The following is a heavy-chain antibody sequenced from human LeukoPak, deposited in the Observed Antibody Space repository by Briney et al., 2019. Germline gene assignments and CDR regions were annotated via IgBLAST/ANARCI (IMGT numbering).Heavy chain of an antibody. CDR3: VRHNNYALDY. D-gene: IGHD5-18*01. CDR2: IFPGNSDT. J-gene: IGHJ4*02. Sequence: GAYLKIFCWGSAYSFASYWSSRARQMPGKGLEWMAIIFPGNSDTIYSPSFQGKVPISADKSISTAYLQWRGLKASDTAMYYCVRHNNYALDYWGQGTLVTVSS. V-gene: IGHV5-51*01. CDR1: AYSFASYW.